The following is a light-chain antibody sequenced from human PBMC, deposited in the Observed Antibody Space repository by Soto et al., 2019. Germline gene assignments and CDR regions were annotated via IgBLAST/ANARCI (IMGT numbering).Light chain of an antibody. Sequence: DIQITQSPSTLSGSVGDRVTITFRASQTISSWLAWYQQKPGKAPKLLTYKASTLKSGVPSRFSGSGSGTEFTLTISSLQAEDVAVYYCKQYYSTRKFGQGTKVDIK. CDR2: KAS. V-gene: IGKV1-5*03. CDR3: KQYYSTRK. J-gene: IGKJ1*01. CDR1: QTISSW.